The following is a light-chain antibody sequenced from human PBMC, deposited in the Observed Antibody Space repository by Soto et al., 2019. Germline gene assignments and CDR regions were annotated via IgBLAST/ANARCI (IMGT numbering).Light chain of an antibody. V-gene: IGLV2-8*01. CDR1: SSDVGGYNY. J-gene: IGLJ2*01. CDR2: DVS. Sequence: QSALTQPPSASGSPGQSVTISCTGTSSDVGGYNYVSWYQQHPGKAPKVIIYDVSKRPSGVPDRLSGSKSGNTASLTVSGLQTEDDADYYCASHARSSAVFGGGTKLTVL. CDR3: ASHARSSAV.